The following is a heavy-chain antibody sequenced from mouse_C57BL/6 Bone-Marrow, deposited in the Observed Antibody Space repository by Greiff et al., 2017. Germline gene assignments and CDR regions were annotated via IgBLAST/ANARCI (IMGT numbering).Heavy chain of an antibody. D-gene: IGHD2-5*01. CDR2: IYPGSGST. CDR3: ARWEGYSNRVDY. Sequence: VQLQQPGAELVKPGASVKMSFKASGYTFTSYWITWVKQRPGQGLEWIGDIYPGSGSTNYNEKFKSKATLTVDTSSSTAYMQLSSLTSEDSAVYYCARWEGYSNRVDYWGQGTTLTVSS. J-gene: IGHJ2*01. CDR1: GYTFTSYW. V-gene: IGHV1-55*01.